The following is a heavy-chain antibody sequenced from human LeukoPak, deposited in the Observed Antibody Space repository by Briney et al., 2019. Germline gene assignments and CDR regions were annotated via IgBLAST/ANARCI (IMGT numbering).Heavy chain of an antibody. Sequence: SETLSLTCTVSGGSISSYYWSWIRQTPGKGLEWIGYIYYSGGTNFNPSLKSRVTISVDTSKNQFSLKLSSVTAADTAVYYCANYCTNGVCPPWGQGTLVTVSS. V-gene: IGHV4-59*12. CDR1: GGSISSYY. CDR2: IYYSGGT. D-gene: IGHD2-8*01. J-gene: IGHJ5*02. CDR3: ANYCTNGVCPP.